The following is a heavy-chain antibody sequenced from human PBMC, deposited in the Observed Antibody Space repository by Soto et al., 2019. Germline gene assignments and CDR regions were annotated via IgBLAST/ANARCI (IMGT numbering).Heavy chain of an antibody. CDR2: ISSSSSYI. D-gene: IGHD3-3*01. CDR3: ARVRPFDYYYYGMDV. CDR1: GFTFSSYS. J-gene: IGHJ6*02. Sequence: EVQLVESGGGLVKPGGSLRLSCAASGFTFSSYSMNWVRQAPGKGLEWVSSISSSSSYIYYAESVKGRFTISRDNAKNSLYLQMNSLRAEDTAVYYCARVRPFDYYYYGMDVWGQGTTVTVSS. V-gene: IGHV3-21*01.